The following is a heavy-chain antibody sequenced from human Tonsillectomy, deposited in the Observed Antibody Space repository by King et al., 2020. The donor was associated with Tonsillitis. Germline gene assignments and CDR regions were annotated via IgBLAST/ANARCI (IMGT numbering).Heavy chain of an antibody. D-gene: IGHD3-22*01. CDR2: IITILGIA. J-gene: IGHJ5*02. Sequence: HVQLVESGAEVKKPGSSVKVSCKASGGTFSSYAISWVRQAPGQGLEWMGRIITILGIANYAQKFQGRVTITADKSTSTAYMELSSLRSEDTAVYYCARDSRDYYDSSGYYYGDWFDPWGQGTLVTVSS. V-gene: IGHV1-69*09. CDR1: GGTFSSYA. CDR3: ARDSRDYYDSSGYYYGDWFDP.